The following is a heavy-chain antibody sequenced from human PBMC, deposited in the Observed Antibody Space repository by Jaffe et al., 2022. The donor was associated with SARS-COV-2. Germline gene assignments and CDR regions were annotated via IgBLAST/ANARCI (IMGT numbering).Heavy chain of an antibody. CDR1: GFTFSNAW. CDR2: IKSKTDGGTT. J-gene: IGHJ4*02. CDR3: TTDEGFDWLRVGY. Sequence: EVQLVESGGGLVKPGGSLRLSCAASGFTFSNAWMSWVRQAPGKGLEWVGRIKSKTDGGTTDYAAPVKGRFTISRDDSKNTLYLQMNSLKTEDTAVYYCTTDEGFDWLRVGYWGQGTLVTVSS. D-gene: IGHD3-9*01. V-gene: IGHV3-15*01.